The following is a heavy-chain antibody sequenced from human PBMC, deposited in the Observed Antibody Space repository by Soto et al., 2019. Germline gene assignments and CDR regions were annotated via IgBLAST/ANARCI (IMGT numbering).Heavy chain of an antibody. CDR1: GYTFRTYA. D-gene: IGHD1-1*01. CDR2: INGGTGQT. Sequence: QVRVVQSGAEVKKPGASVKISCKASGYTFRTYAMHWVRQAPGQSLEWMGWINGGTGQTRYSQRFQDRVTITRDTSAKTTYMDLTSLRSEDTAVYYCARGKGMEENYYYYGMDIWGQGTTVTVSS. CDR3: ARGKGMEENYYYYGMDI. J-gene: IGHJ6*02. V-gene: IGHV1-3*01.